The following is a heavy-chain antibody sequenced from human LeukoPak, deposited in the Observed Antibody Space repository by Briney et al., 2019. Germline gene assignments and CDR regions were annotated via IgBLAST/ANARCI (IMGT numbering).Heavy chain of an antibody. Sequence: ASVKVSCKASGYTFTSYAMHWVRQDPGQRLEWMGWINAGNGNTKYSQEFQGRVTITRDTSASKAYMELSSPRSEDTAVYYCARVDLYCSGGSCYPERFDYWGQGTLVTVSS. J-gene: IGHJ4*02. CDR1: GYTFTSYA. CDR3: ARVDLYCSGGSCYPERFDY. D-gene: IGHD2-15*01. CDR2: INAGNGNT. V-gene: IGHV1-3*01.